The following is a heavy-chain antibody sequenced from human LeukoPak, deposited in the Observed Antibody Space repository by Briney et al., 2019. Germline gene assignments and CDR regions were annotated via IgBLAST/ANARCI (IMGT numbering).Heavy chain of an antibody. CDR3: AREGEYYAESGNLIDAADV. CDR1: GYTFTGYY. CDR2: INPNTGAT. D-gene: IGHD3-10*01. Sequence: ASVKVSCKASGYTFTGYYMHWVRQAPGQGLEWMGWINPNTGATNYAQKFQGRVTMTRDTSISTAYMELSRLRSDDTAVYYCAREGEYYAESGNLIDAADVWGQGTMVIVSA. V-gene: IGHV1-2*02. J-gene: IGHJ3*01.